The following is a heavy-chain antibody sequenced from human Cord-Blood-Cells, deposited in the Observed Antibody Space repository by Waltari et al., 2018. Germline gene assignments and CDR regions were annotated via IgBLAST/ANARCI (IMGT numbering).Heavy chain of an antibody. D-gene: IGHD3-3*01. Sequence: QVQLQQWGAGLLKPSETLSLTCAVYGGSFSGYYWSWIRQPPGKGLEWIGEINHSESTNYNPSLKSRVTISVDTSKNQFSLKLSSVTAADTAVYYCARVNDFWSGYYYYYYYGMDVWGQGTTVTVSS. J-gene: IGHJ6*02. CDR3: ARVNDFWSGYYYYYYYGMDV. CDR1: GGSFSGYY. V-gene: IGHV4-34*01. CDR2: INHSEST.